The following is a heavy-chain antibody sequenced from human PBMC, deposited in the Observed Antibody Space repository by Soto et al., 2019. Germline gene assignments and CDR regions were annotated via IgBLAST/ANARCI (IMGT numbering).Heavy chain of an antibody. J-gene: IGHJ6*02. Sequence: SETLSLTCAVSGGSISRSYWWSWVRQFPGKGLEWIGEIHHSGSTNYNPSLKSRVIMSVDKSKNQFSLELTSVTGADTADYYCARDTNQWESLGHGMDVWGQGTTVTVPS. D-gene: IGHD1-26*01. V-gene: IGHV4-4*02. CDR3: ARDTNQWESLGHGMDV. CDR1: GGSISRSYW. CDR2: IHHSGST.